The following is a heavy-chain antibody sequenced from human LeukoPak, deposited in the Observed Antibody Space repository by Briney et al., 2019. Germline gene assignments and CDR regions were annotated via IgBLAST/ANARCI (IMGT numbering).Heavy chain of an antibody. CDR2: ISNTGGST. V-gene: IGHV3-23*01. Sequence: QPGGSLRLSCAASGFTASSNYMSWVRQAPGKGLEWVSAISNTGGSTYYADSVKGRFTISRDKSKNTLSLQMNSLRAEDTAVYYCAQQVGYCSSGSCYFTYWGQGTLVTVSS. D-gene: IGHD2-15*01. CDR1: GFTASSNY. J-gene: IGHJ1*01. CDR3: AQQVGYCSSGSCYFTY.